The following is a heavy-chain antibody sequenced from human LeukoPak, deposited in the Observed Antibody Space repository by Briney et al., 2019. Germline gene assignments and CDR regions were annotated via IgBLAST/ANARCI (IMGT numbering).Heavy chain of an antibody. V-gene: IGHV3-23*01. D-gene: IGHD1-7*01. Sequence: PGRSLRLSCAASGFTFSSHGMSWVRQAPGKGLEWVSAISGSGGSTYYADSVKGRFTMSRDNSKNTLYLQMNSLRAEDTAVYYCAKVLVGTTCFEYWGQGTLVTVSS. CDR3: AKVLVGTTCFEY. CDR1: GFTFSSHG. J-gene: IGHJ4*02. CDR2: ISGSGGST.